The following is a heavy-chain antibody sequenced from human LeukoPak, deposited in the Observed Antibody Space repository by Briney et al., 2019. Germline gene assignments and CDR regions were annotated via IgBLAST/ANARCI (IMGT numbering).Heavy chain of an antibody. CDR3: ARDGYLAVDY. V-gene: IGHV4-34*01. Sequence: SSETLSLTCAVYGGSFSDYYWSWIRQPPGKGLEWIGEINHSGSTNYNPSLKSRVAISVDTSKNQFSLKLTSVTAADTAVYYCARDGYLAVDYWGQGTLVTVSS. J-gene: IGHJ4*02. CDR1: GGSFSDYY. D-gene: IGHD2-2*03. CDR2: INHSGST.